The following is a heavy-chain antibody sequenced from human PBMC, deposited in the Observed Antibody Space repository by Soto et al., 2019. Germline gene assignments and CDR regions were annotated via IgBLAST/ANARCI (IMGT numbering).Heavy chain of an antibody. CDR1: GFTFSTYA. Sequence: EVQLLESGGGLVQPAGSLRLSCAVSGFTFSTYAMSWVRQAPGKGLEWVSGISGSGGTTYYADSVKGRFTISRDNSKNMLYLQMNSLRVEDTAVYYCAKGLYDILTGVDYWGQGTLVTVSS. CDR3: AKGLYDILTGVDY. V-gene: IGHV3-23*01. CDR2: ISGSGGTT. D-gene: IGHD3-9*01. J-gene: IGHJ4*02.